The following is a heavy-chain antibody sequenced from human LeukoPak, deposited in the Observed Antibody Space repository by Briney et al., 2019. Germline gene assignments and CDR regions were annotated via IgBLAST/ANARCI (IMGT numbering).Heavy chain of an antibody. V-gene: IGHV3-11*01. J-gene: IGHJ4*02. CDR2: ISSSGSTI. CDR3: ARSGYLGDFDY. CDR1: GFTFSDYY. D-gene: IGHD6-25*01. Sequence: GGSLRLSCAASGFTFSDYYMSWIRQAPGKGLEWVSYISSSGSTIYYVDSVKGRFTISRDNAENSLYLQMNSLRAEDTAVYYCARSGYLGDFDYWGQGTLVTVSS.